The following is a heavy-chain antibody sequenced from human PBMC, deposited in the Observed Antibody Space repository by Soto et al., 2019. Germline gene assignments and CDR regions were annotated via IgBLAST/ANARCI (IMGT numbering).Heavy chain of an antibody. V-gene: IGHV3-23*01. CDR1: GFTFITYA. CDR2: ISGSGGST. D-gene: IGHD2-2*01. J-gene: IGHJ6*02. Sequence: GGSLTLSCAASGFTFITYAMNWVRQAPGKGLEWVSSISGSGGSTYYADSVKGRFTISRDNSKNTLYLQMNSLRAEDTAVYYCANYGSTSGSYYYYGMDVWGQGTTVTVSS. CDR3: ANYGSTSGSYYYYGMDV.